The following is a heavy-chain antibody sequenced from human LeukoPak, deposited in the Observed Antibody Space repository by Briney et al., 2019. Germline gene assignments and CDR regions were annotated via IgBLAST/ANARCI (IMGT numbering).Heavy chain of an antibody. D-gene: IGHD4-23*01. CDR2: ISSSSSYI. CDR3: AISDDYGGNAGVY. CDR1: GFTFSSYS. J-gene: IGHJ4*02. V-gene: IGHV3-21*01. Sequence: PGGSLRVSCAASGFTFSSYSMNWVRQAPGKGLEWVSSISSSSSYIYYADSVKGRFTISRDNAKNSLYLQMNSLRAEDTAVYYCAISDDYGGNAGVYWGQGTLVTVSS.